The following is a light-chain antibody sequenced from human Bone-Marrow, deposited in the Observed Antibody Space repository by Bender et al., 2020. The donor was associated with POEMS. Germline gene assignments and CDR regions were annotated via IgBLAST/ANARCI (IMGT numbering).Light chain of an antibody. CDR2: EGT. CDR3: CSFGGLGV. CDR1: STYIDDYTL. Sequence: QSALTQPPSASGSPGQSVTISCTGTSTYIDDYTLVSWYQQHPGKAPKLMIYEGTERPSGISARFSGSKSGNTASLTISGLQPEDEADYYCCSFGGLGVFGSGTTVTVL. V-gene: IGLV2-23*01. J-gene: IGLJ1*01.